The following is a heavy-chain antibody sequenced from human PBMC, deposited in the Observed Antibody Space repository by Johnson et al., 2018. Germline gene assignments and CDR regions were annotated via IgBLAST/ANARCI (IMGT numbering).Heavy chain of an antibody. CDR1: GFTFRSFG. CDR3: AKDTIAGIYYYFYMDV. Sequence: QVQLVQSGGGVVQTGRSXRLSCVVSGFTFRSFGMDWVRQAPGKGLEWVAVISYDGNKKYYADSVKGRFTISRDNSENTLYLQMNSLRAEDKAVYYCAKDTIAGIYYYFYMDVWGKGTTVTVSS. CDR2: ISYDGNKK. D-gene: IGHD3-10*01. J-gene: IGHJ6*03. V-gene: IGHV3-30*18.